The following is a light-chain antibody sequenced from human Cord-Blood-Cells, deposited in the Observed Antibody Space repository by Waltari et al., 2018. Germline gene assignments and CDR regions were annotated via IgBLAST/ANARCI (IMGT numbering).Light chain of an antibody. CDR1: SSAVGGYHY. Sequence: QSALTQPASVSGSPGQSFTIPCTGTSSAVGGYHYVSWYQQHPGKAPKLMIYDVSNRPSGVSNRFSGSKSGNTASLTISGLQAEDEADYYCSSYTSSSTWVFGGGTKLTVL. CDR3: SSYTSSSTWV. J-gene: IGLJ3*02. V-gene: IGLV2-14*01. CDR2: DVS.